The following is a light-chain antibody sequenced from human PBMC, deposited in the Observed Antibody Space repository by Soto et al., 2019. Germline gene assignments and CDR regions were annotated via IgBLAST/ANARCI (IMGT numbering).Light chain of an antibody. CDR2: LEGTGNY. Sequence: QPVLTQSSSASASLGSSVRLTCTLSSGHVSYIIAWHQQQPGKAPRYLMKLEGTGNYNKWSGVPDRFSGSSSGADRYLTISNLQFEDEADYYCETWANNIGVFGGGTQLTVL. CDR3: ETWANNIGV. V-gene: IGLV4-60*02. J-gene: IGLJ3*02. CDR1: SGHVSYI.